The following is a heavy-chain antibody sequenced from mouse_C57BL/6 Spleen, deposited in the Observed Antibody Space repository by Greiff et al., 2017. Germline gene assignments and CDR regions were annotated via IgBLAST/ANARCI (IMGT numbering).Heavy chain of an antibody. D-gene: IGHD2-4*01. V-gene: IGHV1-69*01. CDR1: GYTFTSYW. CDR3: ARAYDYDGAWFAY. CDR2: IDPSDSYT. J-gene: IGHJ3*01. Sequence: QVQLQQPGAELVMPGASVKLSCKASGYTFTSYWMHWVKQRPGQGLEWIGEIDPSDSYTNYNQKFKGKSTLTVDKSSSTAYMQLSSLTSEDSAVYDCARAYDYDGAWFAYWGQGTLVTVSA.